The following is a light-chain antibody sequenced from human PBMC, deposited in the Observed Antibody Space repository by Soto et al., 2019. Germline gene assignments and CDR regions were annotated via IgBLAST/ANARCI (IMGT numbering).Light chain of an antibody. Sequence: EIVLTQSPATLSSFPGDRVTLSCRASQYINTRLAWYQQKPGQAPRLLIYAASSRATGIPDRFSGSGSGTDFTLTISRLEPEDLAVYYCQQYGRSIPITFGQGTRLEIK. CDR2: AAS. CDR1: QYINTR. CDR3: QQYGRSIPIT. J-gene: IGKJ5*01. V-gene: IGKV3-20*01.